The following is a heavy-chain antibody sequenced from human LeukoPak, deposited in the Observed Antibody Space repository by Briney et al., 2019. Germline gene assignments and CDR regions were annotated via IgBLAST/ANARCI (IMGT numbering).Heavy chain of an antibody. J-gene: IGHJ4*02. CDR1: GGTFSSYA. V-gene: IGHV1-69*04. CDR2: IIPILGIA. Sequence: ASVKVSCKASGGTFSSYAISWVRQAPGQGLERMGRIIPILGIANYAQKFQGRVTITADKSTSTAYMELSSLRSEDTAVYYCARDDSSGYVPYFDYWGQGTLVTVSS. D-gene: IGHD3-22*01. CDR3: ARDDSSGYVPYFDY.